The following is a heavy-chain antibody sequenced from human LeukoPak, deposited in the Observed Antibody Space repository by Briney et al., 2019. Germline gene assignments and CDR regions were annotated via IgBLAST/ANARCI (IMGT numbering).Heavy chain of an antibody. D-gene: IGHD6-6*01. Sequence: PGGSLRLSCAASGFTFSSYWMSWVRQAPGKGLEWVANIKQDGSEKYYVDSVKGRFTISRDNAKNSLYLEMNSLGAEDTAVYYCARGGVAARLRWFDLWGQGTLVTVSS. CDR1: GFTFSSYW. CDR3: ARGGVAARLRWFDL. V-gene: IGHV3-7*01. CDR2: IKQDGSEK. J-gene: IGHJ5*02.